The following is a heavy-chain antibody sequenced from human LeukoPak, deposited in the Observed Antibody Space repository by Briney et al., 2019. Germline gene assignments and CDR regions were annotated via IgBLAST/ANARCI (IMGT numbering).Heavy chain of an antibody. J-gene: IGHJ4*02. CDR2: INPSGDST. CDR3: AKTDTAMVYEYCFDY. D-gene: IGHD5-18*01. Sequence: GASVKVSCEASGYTFTSYYLHWVRQAPGQGLEWMGIINPSGDSTTYAQKFQGRVTMTRDTSTSTVYMELSSLRSEDTAVYYCAKTDTAMVYEYCFDYWGQGTLVTVSS. CDR1: GYTFTSYY. V-gene: IGHV1-46*03.